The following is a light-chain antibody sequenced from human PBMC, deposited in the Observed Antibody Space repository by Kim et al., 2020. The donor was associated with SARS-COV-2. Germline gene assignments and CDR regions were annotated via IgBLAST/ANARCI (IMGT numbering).Light chain of an antibody. J-gene: IGLJ3*02. Sequence: AARGATVKAHCNRNSGHSSNAIAWHQEQAERGPRYLMKVNNDGSHSKGDGIPDRFSGSSSGAERYLTISSLQSVDEADYYCQSWGVFGGGTKLTVL. V-gene: IGLV4-69*01. CDR3: QSWGV. CDR1: SGHSSNA. CDR2: VNNDGSH.